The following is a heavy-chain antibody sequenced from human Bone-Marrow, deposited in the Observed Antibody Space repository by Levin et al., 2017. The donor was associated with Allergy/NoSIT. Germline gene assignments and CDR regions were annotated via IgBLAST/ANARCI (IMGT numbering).Heavy chain of an antibody. CDR3: ARDRYSYYDSSGYPPSDP. J-gene: IGHJ5*02. D-gene: IGHD3-22*01. Sequence: AASVKVSCKASGYTFTSYGISWVRQAPGQGLEWMGWISAYNGNTNYAQKLQGRVTMTTDTSTSTAYMELRSLRSDDTAVYYCARDRYSYYDSSGYPPSDPWGQGTLVTVSS. V-gene: IGHV1-18*01. CDR1: GYTFTSYG. CDR2: ISAYNGNT.